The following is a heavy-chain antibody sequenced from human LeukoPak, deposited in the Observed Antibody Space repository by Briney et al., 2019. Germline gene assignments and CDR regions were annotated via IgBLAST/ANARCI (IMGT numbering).Heavy chain of an antibody. V-gene: IGHV4-39*07. D-gene: IGHD5-24*01. Sequence: SETLSLTCTVSGGSISSSSYYWGWIRQPPGKGLEWIGSIYYSGSTYYNPSLKSRVTISVDTSKNQFSLKLSSVTAADTAVYYCARDGRKQSVEDWFDPWGQGTLVTVSS. CDR2: IYYSGST. CDR1: GGSISSSSYY. J-gene: IGHJ5*02. CDR3: ARDGRKQSVEDWFDP.